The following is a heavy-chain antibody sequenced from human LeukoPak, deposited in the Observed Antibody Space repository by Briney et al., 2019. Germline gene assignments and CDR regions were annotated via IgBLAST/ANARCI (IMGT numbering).Heavy chain of an antibody. D-gene: IGHD1-26*01. V-gene: IGHV3-74*01. J-gene: IGHJ4*02. CDR3: AGLSGSYYAKY. CDR2: INADTSFI. Sequence: PGGALRLSCAASGFTFSSYWMHWARQVPGKGLVWVSRINADTSFISYADSVKGRLTISRDNAKNTLYLQMNSLRAEDTAVYYCAGLSGSYYAKYWGQGIMVTVSS. CDR1: GFTFSSYW.